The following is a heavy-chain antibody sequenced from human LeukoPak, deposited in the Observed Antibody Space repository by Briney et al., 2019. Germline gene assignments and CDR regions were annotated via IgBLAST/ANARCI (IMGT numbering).Heavy chain of an antibody. J-gene: IGHJ4*02. D-gene: IGHD5-18*01. CDR1: GFTFSSYE. V-gene: IGHV3-48*03. CDR3: AKELRYTYGYGEFED. Sequence: PGGSLRLSCAASGFTFSSYEMNWVRQAPGKGLEWVSYISSSGSTIYYADSAKGRFTISRNNAKNSLYLQMKSLRAADTAVYYCAKELRYTYGYGEFEDWGQGTLVTVSS. CDR2: ISSSGSTI.